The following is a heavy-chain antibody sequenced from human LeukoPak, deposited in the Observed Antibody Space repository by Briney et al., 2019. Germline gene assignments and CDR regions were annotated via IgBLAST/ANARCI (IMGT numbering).Heavy chain of an antibody. Sequence: SETLSLTCTVSGGSISSYYWSWIRQPPGKGLEWIGYIYYSGSTNYNPSLKSRVTISVDTSKNQFSLNLSSVTAADTAVYYCARVSWFPGTSYYYIDVWGKGTTVTVSS. J-gene: IGHJ6*03. V-gene: IGHV4-59*01. D-gene: IGHD3-9*01. CDR2: IYYSGST. CDR3: ARVSWFPGTSYYYIDV. CDR1: GGSISSYY.